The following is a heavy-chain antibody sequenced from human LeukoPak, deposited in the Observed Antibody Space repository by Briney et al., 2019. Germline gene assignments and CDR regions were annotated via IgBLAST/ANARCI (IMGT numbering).Heavy chain of an antibody. V-gene: IGHV4-34*01. D-gene: IGHD6-6*01. CDR2: INHSGST. CDR3: ARDLRPTVYYYYMDV. J-gene: IGHJ6*03. CDR1: GGSFSGYY. Sequence: NSSETLSLTCAVYGGSFSGYYWSWIRQPPGKGLEWIGEINHSGSTNYNPSLKSRVTISVDTSKNQFSLKLSSVTAADTAVYYCARDLRPTVYYYYMDVWGKGTTVTISS.